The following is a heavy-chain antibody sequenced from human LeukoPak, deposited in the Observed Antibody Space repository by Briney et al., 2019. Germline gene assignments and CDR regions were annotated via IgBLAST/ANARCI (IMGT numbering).Heavy chain of an antibody. D-gene: IGHD3-16*01. CDR3: ARGGGMLNY. V-gene: IGHV3-7*04. J-gene: IGHJ4*02. CDR1: GFTFTNYW. CDR2: IKQDRSEK. Sequence: GGSPRLSCAASGFTFTNYWMSWVRQAPGKGLELVANIKQDRSEKYYVDSVKGRFTISRDNAKNSLYLQMNSLRAEDTAVYYRARGGGMLNYWGQGTLVTVSS.